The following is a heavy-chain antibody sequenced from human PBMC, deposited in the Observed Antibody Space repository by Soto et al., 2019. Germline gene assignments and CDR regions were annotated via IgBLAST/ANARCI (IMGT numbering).Heavy chain of an antibody. CDR2: IYYNGNI. J-gene: IGHJ4*02. D-gene: IGHD3-10*01. CDR1: GGSITSYY. Sequence: QVQLQESGPGLVKPLETLSLNCTVPGGSITSYYWSWVRQPPGKGLEWIGYIYYNGNINYNPSLKSRLTISLDTSKNKFSLRLSSVTAADTAVYYCATGRVYFGSEYWGQGTLVTVSS. V-gene: IGHV4-59*01. CDR3: ATGRVYFGSEY.